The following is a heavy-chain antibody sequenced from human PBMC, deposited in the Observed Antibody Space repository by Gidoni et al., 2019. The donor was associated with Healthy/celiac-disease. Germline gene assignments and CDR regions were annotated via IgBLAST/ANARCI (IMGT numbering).Heavy chain of an antibody. J-gene: IGHJ4*02. Sequence: QVQLVESGGGLVKPGGSLRLSCAASGFTFSDSYMSWIRQAPGKGLGWVSYISSSGSTIYYADSVKGRFTISRDNAKNSLYLQMNSLRAEDTAVYYCARDPQYWKSSGYYSYYFDYWGQGTLVTVSS. D-gene: IGHD3-22*01. V-gene: IGHV3-11*01. CDR3: ARDPQYWKSSGYYSYYFDY. CDR2: ISSSGSTI. CDR1: GFTFSDSY.